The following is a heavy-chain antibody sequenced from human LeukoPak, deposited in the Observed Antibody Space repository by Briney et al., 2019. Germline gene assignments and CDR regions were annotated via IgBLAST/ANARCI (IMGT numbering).Heavy chain of an antibody. J-gene: IGHJ4*02. D-gene: IGHD4-17*01. V-gene: IGHV4-34*01. CDR1: GGSFSGYY. CDR2: INHSGST. CDR3: ARVLYGDYYLDY. Sequence: SETLSLTCAVYGGSFSGYYWSWIRQPPGKGLEWIGEINHSGSTNYNPSLKSRVTISVDTSKNQFSLKLSSVTAADTAVYYCARVLYGDYYLDYWGQGTLVTVSS.